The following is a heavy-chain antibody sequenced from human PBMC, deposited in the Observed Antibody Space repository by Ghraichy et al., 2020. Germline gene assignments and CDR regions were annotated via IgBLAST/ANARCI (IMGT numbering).Heavy chain of an antibody. D-gene: IGHD6-13*01. V-gene: IGHV3-48*03. CDR2: ISSSGSTI. CDR1: GFTFSSYE. Sequence: GGSLRLSCAASGFTFSSYEMNWVRQAPGKGLEWVSYISSSGSTIYYADSVKGRFTISRDNAKNSLFLQMNSLRAEDTAVYYCARACLSNSWYYFDCWGQGTLVTVSS. CDR3: ARACLSNSWYYFDC. J-gene: IGHJ4*02.